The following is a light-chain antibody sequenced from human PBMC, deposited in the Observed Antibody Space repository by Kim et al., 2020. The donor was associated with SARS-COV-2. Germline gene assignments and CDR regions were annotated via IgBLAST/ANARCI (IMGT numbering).Light chain of an antibody. V-gene: IGKV1-39*01. CDR1: QSISNF. J-gene: IGKJ4*01. CDR3: QQSYSIPLT. CDR2: GAS. Sequence: GDRVTITCRASQSISNFLNWYQQKPGKAPKLLIYGASSLQSGVPSRFSGSGSGTDFTLTISSLQLEDFAIYYCQQSYSIPLTFGGGTKVDIK.